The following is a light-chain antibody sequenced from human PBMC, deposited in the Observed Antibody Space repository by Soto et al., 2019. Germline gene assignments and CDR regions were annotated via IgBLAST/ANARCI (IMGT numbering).Light chain of an antibody. CDR3: QQSYSTPLT. CDR1: QSISTY. J-gene: IGKJ4*01. V-gene: IGKV1-39*01. Sequence: DIQMTQSPSSLSASVGDRVTISCRASQSISTYLNWYQQKPGKAPKLLIYAASSLQSGVPSRFSGSGSETDFTLTISSLQPEDFAIYFCQQSYSTPLTFGGGTKVEIK. CDR2: AAS.